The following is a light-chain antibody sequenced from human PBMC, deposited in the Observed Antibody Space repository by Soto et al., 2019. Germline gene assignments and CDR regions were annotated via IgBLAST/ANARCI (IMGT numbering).Light chain of an antibody. J-gene: IGKJ2*01. V-gene: IGKV3-15*01. CDR2: GAS. CDR1: QSVSSN. Sequence: EIVMTQSPATLSVSPGERATLSCRASQSVSSNLAWYQQKPGQAPRLLIYGASTRATGIPARISGSGSGTEFTLTISSLQSEDFAIYYCQQYDEWPPSYTFGQGTKLE. CDR3: QQYDEWPPSYT.